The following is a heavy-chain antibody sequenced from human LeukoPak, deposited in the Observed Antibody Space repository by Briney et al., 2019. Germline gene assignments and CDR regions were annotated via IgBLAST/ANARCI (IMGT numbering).Heavy chain of an antibody. Sequence: GGSLRLSCAASGFTFNSYTMNWVRQAPGKGLDWVSGINGGGDSTYYAESVKGRFTVSRDNSKNTVYLQMNSLSAEDTAVYYCATGYCTTVNCRKEYWGQGTLVTVSS. CDR1: GFTFNSYT. V-gene: IGHV3-23*01. J-gene: IGHJ4*02. CDR3: ATGYCTTVNCRKEY. D-gene: IGHD2-8*01. CDR2: INGGGDST.